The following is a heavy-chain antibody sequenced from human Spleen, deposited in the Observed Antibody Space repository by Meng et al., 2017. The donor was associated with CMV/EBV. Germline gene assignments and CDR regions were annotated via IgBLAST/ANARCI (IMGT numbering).Heavy chain of an antibody. V-gene: IGHV6-1*01. CDR3: ARDYYDSGAYYYTEEYYHGLDV. D-gene: IGHD3-22*01. CDR2: TYYRSKWYD. CDR1: A. J-gene: IGHJ6*02. Sequence: AWNWIRQSPSRGLEWLGRTYYRSKWYDDYAMAVKSRITINPDTSKNQFSLQLNSVTPEDTAVYYCARDYYDSGAYYYTEEYYHGLDVWGQGTTVTVSS.